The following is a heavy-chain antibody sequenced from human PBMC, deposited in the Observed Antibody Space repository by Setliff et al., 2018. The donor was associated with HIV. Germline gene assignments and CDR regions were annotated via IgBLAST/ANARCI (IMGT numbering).Heavy chain of an antibody. CDR3: ARLVRQTYGSGTFYNYYYYMDV. CDR1: GYSISSGYY. J-gene: IGHJ6*03. CDR2: VFHSGST. V-gene: IGHV4-38-2*01. Sequence: NPSETLSLTCAVSGYSISSGYYWGWIRQPPGKGLEWIGSVFHSGSTYYNPSLKSRVTMSVDTSKNQFSLKLSSVTAADTAVYYCARLVRQTYGSGTFYNYYYYMDVWGKGTTVTVSS. D-gene: IGHD3-10*01.